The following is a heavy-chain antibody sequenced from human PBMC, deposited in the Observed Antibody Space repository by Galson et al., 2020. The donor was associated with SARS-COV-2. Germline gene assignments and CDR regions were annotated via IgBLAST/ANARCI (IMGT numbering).Heavy chain of an antibody. Sequence: GGSRRLSCAPSELRFSDYYMSWIRQAPGKGLEWVAYINSDGSYTYYADSVRGRFTISRDNAKNSLYLQMNSLRAEDTAIYFCARELDGIDYWVQGTLVTVSS. CDR3: ARELDGIDY. V-gene: IGHV3-11*06. J-gene: IGHJ4*02. CDR2: INSDGSYT. D-gene: IGHD1-1*01. CDR1: ELRFSDYY.